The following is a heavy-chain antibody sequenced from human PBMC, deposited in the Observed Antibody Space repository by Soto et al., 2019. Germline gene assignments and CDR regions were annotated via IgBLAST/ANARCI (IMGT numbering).Heavy chain of an antibody. CDR2: INPNSGGT. CDR3: GRGKNWGFLCMDV. D-gene: IGHD7-27*01. Sequence: ASVKVSCKTSGYTFTGYYMHWVRQAPGQGLEWMGWINPNSGGTNYAQKFQGWVTMTRDTSISTAYMELSRLRSDDTAVYYCGRGKNWGFLCMDVWGKGTTVTVSS. V-gene: IGHV1-2*04. J-gene: IGHJ6*03. CDR1: GYTFTGYY.